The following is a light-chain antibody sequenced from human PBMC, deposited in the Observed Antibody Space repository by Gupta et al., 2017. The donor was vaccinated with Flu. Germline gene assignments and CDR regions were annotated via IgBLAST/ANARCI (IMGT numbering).Light chain of an antibody. J-gene: IGKJ2*03. CDR3: QQSYSTPQS. V-gene: IGKV1-39*01. CDR1: QSISSY. Sequence: DIQMTQSPSSLSASVGDRVTITCRASQSISSYLNWYQQKPGKAPNLLIYAASSLQSGVPSRFSGSGSGTDFTLTIISLQPEDFATYYCQQSYSTPQSFGQGTKLEIK. CDR2: AAS.